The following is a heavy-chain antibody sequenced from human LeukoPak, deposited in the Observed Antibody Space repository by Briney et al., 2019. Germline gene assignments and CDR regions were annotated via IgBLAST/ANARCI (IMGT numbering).Heavy chain of an antibody. V-gene: IGHV3-74*01. Sequence: WGSLRLSCAASGFTFSSYWMHWVRQAPGQGLVWASRINSDGSSTTYADSVKGRFTISRDNAKNTLYLQMNSRRAEDTAVYYWAGSNFDYWGQGSLDTVFS. CDR1: GFTFSSYW. CDR3: AGSNFDY. CDR2: INSDGSST. J-gene: IGHJ4*02. D-gene: IGHD6-13*01.